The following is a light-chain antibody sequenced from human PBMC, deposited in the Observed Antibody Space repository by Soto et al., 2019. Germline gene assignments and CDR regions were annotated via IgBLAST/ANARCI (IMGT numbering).Light chain of an antibody. CDR2: AAS. CDR1: QDIRND. V-gene: IGKV1-6*01. Sequence: AIQMTQSPSSLSASVGDRVTITCRASQDIRNDLGWYQQKPGKAPKLLIYAASSLQSEVPSRFSGCGSGTDFTLTISSLQPEDFTTYYCLQDHGFPLTFGGGTKVEIK. J-gene: IGKJ4*01. CDR3: LQDHGFPLT.